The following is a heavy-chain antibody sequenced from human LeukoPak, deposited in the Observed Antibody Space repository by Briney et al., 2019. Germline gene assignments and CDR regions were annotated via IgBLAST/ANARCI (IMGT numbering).Heavy chain of an antibody. CDR2: ISGSSSPT. V-gene: IGHV3-48*01. Sequence: GGSLRLSCVAAGFTFSSYSMNWFRQAPGKGLEWVSYISGSSSPTYYADSVKGRFTISRDNAKNSLYLQMNSLRAEDTAVYYCARDGGTAAASTHHFDYWGQGTLVTVSS. D-gene: IGHD6-13*01. CDR1: GFTFSSYS. J-gene: IGHJ4*02. CDR3: ARDGGTAAASTHHFDY.